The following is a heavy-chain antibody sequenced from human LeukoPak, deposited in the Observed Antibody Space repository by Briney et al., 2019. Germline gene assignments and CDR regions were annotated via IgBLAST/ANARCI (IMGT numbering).Heavy chain of an antibody. CDR1: GGSVSSHF. CDR3: ARDHLPAGAPGYYMDA. CDR2: IYNSGIT. D-gene: IGHD4/OR15-4a*01. Sequence: SETLSLTRTVSGGSVSSHFWSWIRQPPGKGLEWIGYIYNSGITNYNLSLKSRVTMSVDTSKNQFSLMLRSVTAADTAVYYCARDHLPAGAPGYYMDAWGKGTTVTVSS. V-gene: IGHV4-59*02. J-gene: IGHJ6*03.